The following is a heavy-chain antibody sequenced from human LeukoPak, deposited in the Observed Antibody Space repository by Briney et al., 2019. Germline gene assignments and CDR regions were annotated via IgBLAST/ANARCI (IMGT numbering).Heavy chain of an antibody. CDR2: INPNSGGT. CDR3: ARAPPGGSGSYMLLGY. V-gene: IGHV1-2*02. CDR1: GYTLTGYY. J-gene: IGHJ4*02. D-gene: IGHD3-10*01. Sequence: ASVKVSCKASGYTLTGYYMHWVRQAPGQGLEWMGWINPNSGGTNYAQKFQGRVTMTRDTSISTAYMELSRLRSDDTAVYYCARAPPGGSGSYMLLGYWGQGTLVTVSS.